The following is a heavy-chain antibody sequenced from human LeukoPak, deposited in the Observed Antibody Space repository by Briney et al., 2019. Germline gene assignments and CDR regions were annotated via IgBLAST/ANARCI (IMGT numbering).Heavy chain of an antibody. CDR2: INAGNGNT. Sequence: ASVKVSCKASGYTFTSYAMHWVRQAPGQRLEWMGWINAGNGNTKYSQKFQGRVTITRDTSTSTAYMELSSLRSEDTAVYYCARAGGLGDFDYWGQGTLVTVSS. J-gene: IGHJ4*02. CDR3: ARAGGLGDFDY. V-gene: IGHV1-3*01. CDR1: GYTFTSYA. D-gene: IGHD3/OR15-3a*01.